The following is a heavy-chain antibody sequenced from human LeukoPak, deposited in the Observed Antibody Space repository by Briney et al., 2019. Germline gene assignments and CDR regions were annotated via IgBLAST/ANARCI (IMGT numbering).Heavy chain of an antibody. CDR1: GLPSTTNA. CDR3: AKDLGTDSGGYGYFGY. Sequence: GGPLDSSLQPPGLPSTTNARTWFGKAQGKGRGWASIIVGAGDGTYYAESLKGRLTISRDNSKNTLYLEMNSLRAEDTAIYYCAKDLGTDSGGYGYFGYWGQGTLVTVSS. CDR2: IVGAGDGT. V-gene: IGHV3-23*01. D-gene: IGHD3-22*01. J-gene: IGHJ4*02.